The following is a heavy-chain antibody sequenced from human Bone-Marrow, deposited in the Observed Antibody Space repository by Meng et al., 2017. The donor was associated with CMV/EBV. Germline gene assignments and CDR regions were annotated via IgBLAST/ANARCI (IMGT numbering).Heavy chain of an antibody. CDR2: ISYGGLNE. D-gene: IGHD2-2*01. J-gene: IGHJ6*02. CDR1: GFTFSSYN. V-gene: IGHV3-30*04. Sequence: GESLKISCAASGFTFSSYNMHWVRQDPGKGPEGVAVISYGGLNEYYADSVKGRFTISRDDSKKTLYLQMNDLRVEDTAIYYCAKDSSTSRNYDYGLDVWGQGTTVTVSS. CDR3: AKDSSTSRNYDYGLDV.